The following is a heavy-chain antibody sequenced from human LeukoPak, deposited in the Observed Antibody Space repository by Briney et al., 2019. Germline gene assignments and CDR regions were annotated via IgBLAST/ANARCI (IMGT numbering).Heavy chain of an antibody. CDR3: ARGRIEGEYCRGGSCPAFDI. Sequence: SETLSLTCTVSGGSISSSSYYWGWIRQPPGKGLEWIGSIYYSGSTYYNPSLKSRVTISVDTSKNQFSLKLSSVTAADTAVYYCARGRIEGEYCRGGSCPAFDIWGQGTMVTVSS. J-gene: IGHJ3*02. D-gene: IGHD2-15*01. CDR1: GGSISSSSYY. V-gene: IGHV4-39*07. CDR2: IYYSGST.